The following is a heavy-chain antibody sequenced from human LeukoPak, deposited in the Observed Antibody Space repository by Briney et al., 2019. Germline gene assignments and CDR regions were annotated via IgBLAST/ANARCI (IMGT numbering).Heavy chain of an antibody. V-gene: IGHV4-39*07. CDR3: VSSSTRGPFDY. J-gene: IGHJ4*02. CDR1: GGSISSGSYY. D-gene: IGHD6-13*01. Sequence: PSETLSLTCTVSGGSISSGSYYWSWIRQPPGKGLEWIGEINHSGSTNYNPSLKSRVTISVDTSKNQFSLKLSSVTAADTAVYYCVSSSTRGPFDYWGQGTLVTVSS. CDR2: INHSGST.